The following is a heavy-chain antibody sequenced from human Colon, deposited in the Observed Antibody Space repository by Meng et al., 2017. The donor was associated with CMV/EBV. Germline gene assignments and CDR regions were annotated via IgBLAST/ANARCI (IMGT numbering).Heavy chain of an antibody. CDR3: ARGVYGMDV. V-gene: IGHV3-66*02. CDR2: IYSGGST. CDR1: GFTVSSNY. Sequence: GESLKISCAASGFTVSSNYMSWVRQAPGKGLEWVSVIYSGGSTYYVDSVKGRFTISRDNSKNTLYLQMNSLRAEDTAVYYCARGVYGMDVWGQGTTVTVSS. J-gene: IGHJ6*02.